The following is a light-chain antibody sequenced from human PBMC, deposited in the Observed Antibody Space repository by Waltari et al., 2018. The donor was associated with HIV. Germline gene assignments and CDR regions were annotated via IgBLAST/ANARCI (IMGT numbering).Light chain of an antibody. Sequence: SALTQPASVSGSPGQSLALSCPVTSSDVGSYNLVSCYLQYPGKAPKLMIYEVTKRPSGVSNRFSASKSGNTASLTISGLQAEDEADYYCCSYAGSGRGVFGGGTKLTVL. CDR1: SSDVGSYNL. CDR2: EVT. CDR3: CSYAGSGRGV. V-gene: IGLV2-23*02. J-gene: IGLJ3*02.